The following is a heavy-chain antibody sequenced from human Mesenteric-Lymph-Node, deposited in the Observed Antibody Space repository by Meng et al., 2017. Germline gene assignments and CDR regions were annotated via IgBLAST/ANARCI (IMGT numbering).Heavy chain of an antibody. CDR1: GGSFSNYY. CDR3: ATLGLGWSGFDF. Sequence: QVQLQQWGAGLLKPSETLSLTCAVYGGSFSNYYWNGIRQSPGKGLEWIGEVSHGGTTNYNPSLKSRVSISVDTSSNQFSLELTSVTAADTAVYYCATLGLGWSGFDFWGQGTLVTVSS. D-gene: IGHD6-19*01. CDR2: VSHGGTT. V-gene: IGHV4-34*01. J-gene: IGHJ4*02.